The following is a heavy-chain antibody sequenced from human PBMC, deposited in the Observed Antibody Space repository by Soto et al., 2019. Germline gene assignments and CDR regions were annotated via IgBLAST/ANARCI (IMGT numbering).Heavy chain of an antibody. V-gene: IGHV4-31*03. CDR1: GGSISSGGYY. D-gene: IGHD4-17*01. J-gene: IGHJ4*02. CDR3: AREGLGYGDYGPVGY. CDR2: IYYSGST. Sequence: QVQLQESGPGLVKPSQTLSLTCTVSGGSISSGGYYWSWIRQHPGKGLEWIGYIYYSGSTYYNPSLKSRVTISVDTSKNQISLKLSSVTAADTAVYYCAREGLGYGDYGPVGYWGQGTLVTVSS.